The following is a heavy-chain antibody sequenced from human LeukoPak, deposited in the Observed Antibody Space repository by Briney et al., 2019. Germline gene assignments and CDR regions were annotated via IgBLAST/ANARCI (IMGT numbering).Heavy chain of an antibody. CDR2: TYYRSKWYN. Sequence: SQTLSLTCAISGDSVSSNSAAWNWIRQSPSRGLEWLGRTYYRSKWYNDYAVSVKSRITINPDTSKNQFSLQLNSVTPEDTAVYYCARVPRTGRDGYNYSGAFDIWGQGTMVTVSS. D-gene: IGHD5-24*01. J-gene: IGHJ3*02. CDR3: ARVPRTGRDGYNYSGAFDI. CDR1: GDSVSSNSAA. V-gene: IGHV6-1*01.